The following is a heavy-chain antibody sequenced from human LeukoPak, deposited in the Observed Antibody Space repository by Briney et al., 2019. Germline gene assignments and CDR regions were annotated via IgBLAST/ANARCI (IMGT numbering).Heavy chain of an antibody. Sequence: MPSETLSLTCNVSGGSMSNIYYWGWIRQPPGKGLEWIGNIFYSGITYYNPSLKSRVTISVDTSKNQFSLKLSSVTAADTAVYYCARDDYLTGYSSGWSDYWGQGTLVTVSS. CDR2: IFYSGIT. J-gene: IGHJ4*02. V-gene: IGHV4-39*07. CDR1: GGSMSNIYY. CDR3: ARDDYLTGYSSGWSDY. D-gene: IGHD6-19*01.